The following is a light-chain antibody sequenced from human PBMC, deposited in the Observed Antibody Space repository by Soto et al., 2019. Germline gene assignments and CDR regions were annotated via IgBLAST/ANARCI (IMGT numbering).Light chain of an antibody. CDR1: QSVGSY. V-gene: IGKV3-11*01. Sequence: EIVLTQSPATLSLSPGERATLSCRASQSVGSYFAWYQQKPGQAPRLLIYDAFSRATGIPARFSGSGSGTDFTLTISSLEPDDFAVYFCQQRSSWPLTFGGGTMVEIK. CDR2: DAF. CDR3: QQRSSWPLT. J-gene: IGKJ4*01.